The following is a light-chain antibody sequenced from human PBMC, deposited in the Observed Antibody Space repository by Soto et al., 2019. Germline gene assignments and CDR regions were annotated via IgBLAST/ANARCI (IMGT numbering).Light chain of an antibody. CDR2: RNS. V-gene: IGLV1-47*01. J-gene: IGLJ7*01. CDR1: SSNIGINY. Sequence: QSVLTQPPSASGNPGQTVTISCSGSSSNIGINYVYWYQQLPGTAPKLLIYRNSQRPSGIPDRFSGSKSGTSASLAISGLRSEDEADYYCAAWDDSLGSYAVFGGGTQLTVL. CDR3: AAWDDSLGSYAV.